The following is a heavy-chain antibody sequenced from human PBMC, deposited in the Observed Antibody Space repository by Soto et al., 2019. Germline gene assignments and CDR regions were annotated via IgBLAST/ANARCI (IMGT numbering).Heavy chain of an antibody. D-gene: IGHD2-8*01. CDR2: ISGYNGDT. V-gene: IGHV1-18*01. CDR1: GYTFSRYG. J-gene: IGHJ6*02. CDR3: AINGQPPYYDYSMDY. Sequence: QGQLVQSGAEVKKPGASVKVSCKSSGYTFSRYGISWVRQAPGQGLEWMGWISGYNGDTKYAQKNQGRVTMTIDTSTYTAYMAMRGLTSDDTVIYYGAINGQPPYYDYSMDYWGQGTTVTVSS.